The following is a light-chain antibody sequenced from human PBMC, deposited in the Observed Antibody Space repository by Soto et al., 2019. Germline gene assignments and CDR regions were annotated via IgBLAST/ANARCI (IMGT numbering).Light chain of an antibody. CDR3: QHDNRYSES. Sequence: DIQMTQSPSTLSGSVEDRVTITCRASQSISSWLAWYQQKPGKAPKLLIYKASTLKSGVPSRFSGSGAGTEYTLTISSLQPDDFATYYIQHDNRYSESFGQGTKVELK. J-gene: IGKJ1*01. V-gene: IGKV1-5*03. CDR2: KAS. CDR1: QSISSW.